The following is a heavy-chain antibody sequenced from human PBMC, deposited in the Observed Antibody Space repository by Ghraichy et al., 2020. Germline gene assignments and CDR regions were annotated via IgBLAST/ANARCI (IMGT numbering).Heavy chain of an antibody. V-gene: IGHV3-74*03. J-gene: IGHJ6*02. Sequence: GESLNISCAASGSTVSDTYMSWVRQSPGKGLLWVSRIAKDGSFTTYADSVKGRFTISRDNAKDTLYLQMNSLTGEDTAVYYCARGLCSGGKCDYYYGMGVWGQGTTVTVSS. CDR1: GSTVSDTY. CDR3: ARGLCSGGKCDYYYGMGV. CDR2: IAKDGSFT. D-gene: IGHD2-15*01.